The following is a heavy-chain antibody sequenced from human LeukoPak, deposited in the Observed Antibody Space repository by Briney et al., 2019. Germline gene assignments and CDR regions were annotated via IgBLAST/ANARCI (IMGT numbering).Heavy chain of an antibody. V-gene: IGHV3-30*01. CDR1: GFTFSSYA. CDR2: ISFDGSNK. D-gene: IGHD6-13*01. Sequence: GRSLRLSCAASGFTFSSYAMHWVRQAPGKGLEWVAVISFDGSNKYYADCVEGRFTISRDNSKDTLYLQMNSLRVEDTAVYYCARSNPEIGGSSWWSTYYYYMDGWGRGTTVTVSS. CDR3: ARSNPEIGGSSWWSTYYYYMDG. J-gene: IGHJ6*03.